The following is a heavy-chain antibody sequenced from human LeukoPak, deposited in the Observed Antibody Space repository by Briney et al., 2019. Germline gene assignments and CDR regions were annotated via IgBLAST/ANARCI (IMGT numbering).Heavy chain of an antibody. D-gene: IGHD3-22*01. CDR3: ASEPYDSSGYSDY. J-gene: IGHJ4*02. CDR2: IIPIFGTA. V-gene: IGHV1-69*05. Sequence: SVKVSCKASGYTFTSYGISWVRQAPGQGLEWMGGIIPIFGTANYAQKFQGRVTITTDESTSTAYMELSSLRSEDTAVYYCASEPYDSSGYSDYWGQGTLVTVSS. CDR1: GYTFTSYG.